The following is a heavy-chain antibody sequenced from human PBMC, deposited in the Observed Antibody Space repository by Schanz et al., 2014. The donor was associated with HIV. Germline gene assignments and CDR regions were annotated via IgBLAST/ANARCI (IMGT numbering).Heavy chain of an antibody. J-gene: IGHJ4*02. Sequence: QVQLVESGGGVVQPGRSLRLSCGASGFTFSRYGMDWVPQGPGKGLEGVAVKSNDGSNKYYTDSVKGRFTISRDNSKXXXXXXXXXXXXXXTAIYYCAKTSYGWYFDYWGQGTLVTVSS. D-gene: IGHD3-10*01. CDR2: KSNDGSNK. CDR1: GFTFSRYG. V-gene: IGHV3-30*19. CDR3: AKTSYGWYFDY.